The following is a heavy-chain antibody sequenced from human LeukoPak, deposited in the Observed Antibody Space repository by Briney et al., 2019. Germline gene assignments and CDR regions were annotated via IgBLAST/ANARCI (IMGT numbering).Heavy chain of an antibody. CDR1: GFTVSSNY. V-gene: IGHV3-53*01. Sequence: GGSLRLSCAASGFTVSSNYMSWVRQAPGKGLEWVSVIYSGGSTYYADSVKGRFTISRDNSKNTLYLQMNSLRAEDTAVYYCAKDQDYDYGDYGWDYWGQGTLVTVSS. CDR2: IYSGGST. D-gene: IGHD4-17*01. CDR3: AKDQDYDYGDYGWDY. J-gene: IGHJ4*02.